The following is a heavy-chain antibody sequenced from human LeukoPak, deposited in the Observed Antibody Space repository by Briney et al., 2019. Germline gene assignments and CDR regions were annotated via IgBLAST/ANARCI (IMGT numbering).Heavy chain of an antibody. V-gene: IGHV3-7*01. J-gene: IGHJ6*03. CDR2: IKQDGSEK. CDR1: GFTFSSYW. Sequence: GGSLRLSCAASGFTFSSYWMSWVRQAPGKGLERVANIKQDGSEKYYVDSVKGRFTISRDNAKNSLYLQMNSLRAEDTAVYYCARTGGMNSLEWLLLNYYYYYMDVWGKGTTVTVSS. CDR3: ARTGGMNSLEWLLLNYYYYYMDV. D-gene: IGHD3-3*01.